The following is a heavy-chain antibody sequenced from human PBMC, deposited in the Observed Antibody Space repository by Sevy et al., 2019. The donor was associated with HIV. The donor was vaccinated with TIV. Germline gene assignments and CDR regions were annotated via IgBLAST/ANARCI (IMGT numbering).Heavy chain of an antibody. J-gene: IGHJ4*02. CDR2: IHYTGGT. CDR1: GGSFTSSDSY. CDR3: ASKRGYNDGPFDY. V-gene: IGHV4-30-4*01. Sequence: SETLSLTCTVSGGSFTSSDSYWSWLRQPPGEGLEWIGYIHYTGGTYYNPFLKSRVAMSVDTSEKQFSLKLSFLTAADTAGYYCASKRGYNDGPFDYWGQGTLVTVSS. D-gene: IGHD5-12*01.